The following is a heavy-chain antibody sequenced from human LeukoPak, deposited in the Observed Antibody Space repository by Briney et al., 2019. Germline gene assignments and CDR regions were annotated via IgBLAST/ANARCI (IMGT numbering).Heavy chain of an antibody. CDR1: GYTFTSYG. Sequence: GASVKVSRKASGYTFTSYGISWVRQAPGQGLEWMGWISAYNGNTNYAQKLQGRVTMTTDTSTSTAYMELRSLRSDDTAVYYCARDRKVLRFLEWLLWNPFDYWGQGTLVTVSS. CDR2: ISAYNGNT. CDR3: ARDRKVLRFLEWLLWNPFDY. V-gene: IGHV1-18*01. D-gene: IGHD3-3*01. J-gene: IGHJ4*02.